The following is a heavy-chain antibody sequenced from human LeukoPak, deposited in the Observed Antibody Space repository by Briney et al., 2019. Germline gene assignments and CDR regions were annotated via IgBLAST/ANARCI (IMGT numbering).Heavy chain of an antibody. CDR1: GYTLTELS. CDR2: FDPEDGET. D-gene: IGHD6-6*01. J-gene: IGHJ5*02. CDR3: ARDGDSSSSYRWFDP. V-gene: IGHV1-24*01. Sequence: ASVKVSCKVSGYTLTELSMHWVRQAPGKGLEWMGGFDPEDGETIYAQKFQGRVTMTEDTSTDTAYMELSSLRSEDTAVYYCARDGDSSSSYRWFDPWGQGTLVTVSS.